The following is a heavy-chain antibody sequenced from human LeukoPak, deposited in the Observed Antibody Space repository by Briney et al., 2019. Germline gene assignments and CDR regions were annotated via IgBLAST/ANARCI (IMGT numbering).Heavy chain of an antibody. Sequence: ASVKVSCKASGYTFTSYYMHWVRQAPGQGLEWMGIINPSGGSTSYAQKFQGRVTMTRDTSKSTVYMELSSLRSEDTAVYYCARENTMVRGPRGWFDPWGQGTLITVSS. D-gene: IGHD3-10*01. V-gene: IGHV1-46*01. CDR1: GYTFTSYY. CDR2: INPSGGST. J-gene: IGHJ5*02. CDR3: ARENTMVRGPRGWFDP.